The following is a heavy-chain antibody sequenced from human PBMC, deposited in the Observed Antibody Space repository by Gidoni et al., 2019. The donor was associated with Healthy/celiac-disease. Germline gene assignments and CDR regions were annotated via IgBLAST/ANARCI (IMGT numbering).Heavy chain of an antibody. Sequence: QVQLVESGGGVVQPGRSLRLSCAASGFTFSSYAMHWVRQAPGKGLEWVAVISYDGSNKYYADSVKGRFTISRDNSKNTLYLQMNSLRAEDTAVYYCASDILLEYWGQGTLVTVSS. D-gene: IGHD2-8*01. J-gene: IGHJ4*02. CDR3: ASDILLEY. CDR2: ISYDGSNK. V-gene: IGHV3-30-3*01. CDR1: GFTFSSYA.